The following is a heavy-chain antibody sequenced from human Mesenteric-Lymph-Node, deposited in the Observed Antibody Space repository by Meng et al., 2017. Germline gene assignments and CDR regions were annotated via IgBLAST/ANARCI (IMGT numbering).Heavy chain of an antibody. CDR1: GFTFSSYW. D-gene: IGHD6-19*01. CDR2: ISDRGDST. CDR3: AKGIRSHLDAFDI. V-gene: IGHV3-23*01. J-gene: IGHJ3*02. Sequence: GGSLRLSCAASGFTFSSYWMSWVRQAPGKGLEWVAAISDRGDSTSYADSVKGRFTISRDNSKNTLDVQMTSLRAEDTAIYYCAKGIRSHLDAFDIWGQGTMVTVSS.